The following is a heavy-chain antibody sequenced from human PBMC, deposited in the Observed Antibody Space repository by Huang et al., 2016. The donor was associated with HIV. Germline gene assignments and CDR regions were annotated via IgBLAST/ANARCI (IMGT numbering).Heavy chain of an antibody. CDR2: FDGIEGGK. CDR1: GKSVSEVA. Sequence: QVQLVQFGAEVKKPGASVKVSCKVSGKSVSEVAMHWLRQAPGKGLEWRGGFDGIEGGKVEQQKFQGRGSMTEDTSTDTAYMELSGLRSDDTAVYYCVTSRKTISGGRVGWFDPWGQGTLVTVSS. D-gene: IGHD3-3*01. J-gene: IGHJ5*02. V-gene: IGHV1-24*01. CDR3: VTSRKTISGGRVGWFDP.